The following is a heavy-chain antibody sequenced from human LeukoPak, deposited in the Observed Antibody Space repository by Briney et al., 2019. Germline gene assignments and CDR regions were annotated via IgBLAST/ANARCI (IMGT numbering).Heavy chain of an antibody. V-gene: IGHV3-64*01. CDR3: TRRYGGHSGWAGYHDS. Sequence: GGSLRLSCVASGFSFSAYIMHWVRQAPGKGLEYVSAIRSDGSSTFYPNSVKGRFTISRDNPKSTLYLQMGSLRAEDTAVYYCTRRYGGHSGWAGYHDSWGQGTPVTVSS. CDR2: IRSDGSST. J-gene: IGHJ4*02. CDR1: GFSFSAYI. D-gene: IGHD6-19*01.